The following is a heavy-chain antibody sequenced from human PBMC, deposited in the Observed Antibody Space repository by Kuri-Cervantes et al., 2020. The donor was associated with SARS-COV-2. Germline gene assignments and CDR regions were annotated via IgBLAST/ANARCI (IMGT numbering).Heavy chain of an antibody. Sequence: LSLTCAASGFTSSSYAMSWVRQAPGKGLEWVSVIYSGGSSTYYADSVKGRFTISRDNSKNTLYLQMNSLRAEDTAVYYCAKGGLDSGWGYWGQGTLVTVSS. J-gene: IGHJ4*02. CDR3: AKGGLDSGWGY. CDR1: GFTSSSYA. D-gene: IGHD6-19*01. CDR2: IYSGGSST. V-gene: IGHV3-23*03.